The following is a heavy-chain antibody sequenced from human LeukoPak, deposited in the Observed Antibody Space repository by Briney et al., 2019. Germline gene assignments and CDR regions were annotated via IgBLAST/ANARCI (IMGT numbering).Heavy chain of an antibody. D-gene: IGHD5-18*01. J-gene: IGHJ4*02. CDR3: AKGWIQIWMPFDY. CDR2: ISAYDGNT. V-gene: IGHV1-18*01. Sequence: ASVKVSCKASGYTFTSYGISWVRQAPGQGLEWMGWISAYDGNTKYAQQLQGRVTMTTDTSTSTAYMELRSLRSDDTAVYYCAKGWIQIWMPFDYWGQGTLVTVSS. CDR1: GYTFTSYG.